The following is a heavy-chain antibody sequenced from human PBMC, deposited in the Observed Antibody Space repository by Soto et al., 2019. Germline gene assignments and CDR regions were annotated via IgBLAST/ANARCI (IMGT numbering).Heavy chain of an antibody. CDR3: ARGGYYGSGSYSYYYYYGMDV. D-gene: IGHD3-10*01. CDR1: GFTFSSYG. CDR2: ISYDGSNK. J-gene: IGHJ6*02. Sequence: GGSLRLSCAASGFTFSSYGMHWVCQAPGKGLEWVAVISYDGSNKYYADSVEGRFTISRDNSKNTLYLQMNSLRAADTAVYYCARGGYYGSGSYSYYYYYGMDVWGQGTTVTVSS. V-gene: IGHV3-30*03.